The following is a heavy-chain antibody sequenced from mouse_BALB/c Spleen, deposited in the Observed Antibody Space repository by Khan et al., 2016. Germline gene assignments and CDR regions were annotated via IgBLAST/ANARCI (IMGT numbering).Heavy chain of an antibody. V-gene: IGHV1S81*02. CDR3: ARIKTIVATYFYY. D-gene: IGHD1-1*01. CDR2: TNPTNGRT. Sequence: QVQLQQPGAELVKAGASVKMSCKASGYTFTSYWMHWVKQRLGQGLEWFAETNPTNGRTYYNEKFKSKATLTVDKSSSTAYMLLSGPTFEDSAVYYCARIKTIVATYFYYWGQGTTLTVSS. J-gene: IGHJ2*01. CDR1: GYTFTSYW.